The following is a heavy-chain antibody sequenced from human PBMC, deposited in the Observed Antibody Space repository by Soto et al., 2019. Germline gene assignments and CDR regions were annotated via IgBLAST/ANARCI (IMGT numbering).Heavy chain of an antibody. J-gene: IGHJ6*02. CDR1: GGSFSGYY. CDR3: ARDNYDFWSGSYYYYYYGMDV. CDR2: INHSGST. D-gene: IGHD3-3*01. V-gene: IGHV4-34*01. Sequence: LSLTCAVYGGSFSGYYWSWIRQPPGKGLEWIGEINHSGSTNYNPSLKSRVTISVDTSKNQFSLKLSSVTAADTAVYYCARDNYDFWSGSYYYYYYGMDVWGQGTTVTVSS.